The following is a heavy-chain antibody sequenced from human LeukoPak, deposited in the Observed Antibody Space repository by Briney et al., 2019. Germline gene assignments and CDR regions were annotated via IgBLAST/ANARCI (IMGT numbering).Heavy chain of an antibody. J-gene: IGHJ3*02. CDR1: GFTVSFYA. CDR2: IAGGGSST. V-gene: IGHV3-23*01. Sequence: GGSLRLSCAASGFTVSFYAMSWVRQAPGKGLEWVSVIAGGGSSTYYADSVKGRFTISRDNSKNTLYLQMNSLRAEDTAVYYCAKAVVKDYYDSSGNDAFDIWGQGTMVTVSS. CDR3: AKAVVKDYYDSSGNDAFDI. D-gene: IGHD3-22*01.